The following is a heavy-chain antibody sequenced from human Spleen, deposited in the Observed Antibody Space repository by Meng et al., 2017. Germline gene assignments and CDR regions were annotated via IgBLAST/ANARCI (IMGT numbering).Heavy chain of an antibody. CDR1: GYNFTSYD. Sequence: QVQLVQPGTEVKKRGASVKVSCKASGYNFTSYDIKWVRQATGQRLEWMGWMNPNSGNTGYAQKFQGRVTMTRNTSISTAYMELRSLRSEETAVYYCARGRIITGTAFDYWGQGTLVTVSS. CDR2: MNPNSGNT. J-gene: IGHJ4*02. V-gene: IGHV1-8*01. CDR3: ARGRIITGTAFDY. D-gene: IGHD1-20*01.